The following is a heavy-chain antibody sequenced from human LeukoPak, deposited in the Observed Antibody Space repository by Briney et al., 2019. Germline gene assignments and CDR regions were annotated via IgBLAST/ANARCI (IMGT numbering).Heavy chain of an antibody. D-gene: IGHD4-17*01. Sequence: QTGGSLRLSCVGSEFTFSNYWMSWVRQAPGKGLEWVANIKQGGNKIYYVDSVEGRFTISRDNAKKALFLQMNSLRVEDTAVYYCARHYGNYRRHPFDYWGLGTLVTVSS. CDR1: EFTFSNYW. CDR2: IKQGGNKI. CDR3: ARHYGNYRRHPFDY. V-gene: IGHV3-7*01. J-gene: IGHJ4*02.